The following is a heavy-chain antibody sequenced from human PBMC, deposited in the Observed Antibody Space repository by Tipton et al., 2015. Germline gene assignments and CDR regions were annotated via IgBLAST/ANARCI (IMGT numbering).Heavy chain of an antibody. Sequence: GSLRLSCAASGFTFSSSWMTWVRQAPGKGLEWLGNIKHDGSEAYYVDSVKGRFTMSRDNAKNSLDLQMSSLRAEDTAVYYCVRDQWRGSCSGGGCPGWGQGTLVNVSS. CDR3: VRDQWRGSCSGGGCPG. CDR2: IKHDGSEA. D-gene: IGHD2-15*01. V-gene: IGHV3-7*01. J-gene: IGHJ4*02. CDR1: GFTFSSSW.